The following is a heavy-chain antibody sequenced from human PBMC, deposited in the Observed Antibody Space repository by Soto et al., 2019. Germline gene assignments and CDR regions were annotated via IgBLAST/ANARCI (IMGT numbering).Heavy chain of an antibody. CDR1: GFTFSSYE. V-gene: IGHV3-48*03. J-gene: IGHJ4*02. D-gene: IGHD2-8*01. Sequence: GALRLSCAASGFTFSSYEMHWAREAPGKGLEWVSYISGSSDTRYIADSVKGRFTISRDNAKNSLYLQMNSLRAEDTAVYYCARATGYTNYGLDYWGEGALVTVSS. CDR2: ISGSSDTR. CDR3: ARATGYTNYGLDY.